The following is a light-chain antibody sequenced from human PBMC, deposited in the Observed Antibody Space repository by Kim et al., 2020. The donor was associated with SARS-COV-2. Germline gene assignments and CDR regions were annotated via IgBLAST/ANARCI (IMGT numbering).Light chain of an antibody. Sequence: QSALTQPPSVSGSPGQSVTISCTGTSSDVGSNNRVSWYQQPPGTAPKLMIYEVSNRPSGVPDRFSGSKSGNTASLTISGLQAEDEADYYCSSHTTFSTYVFGSGTKVTVL. CDR3: SSHTTFSTYV. V-gene: IGLV2-18*02. CDR2: EVS. CDR1: SSDVGSNNR. J-gene: IGLJ1*01.